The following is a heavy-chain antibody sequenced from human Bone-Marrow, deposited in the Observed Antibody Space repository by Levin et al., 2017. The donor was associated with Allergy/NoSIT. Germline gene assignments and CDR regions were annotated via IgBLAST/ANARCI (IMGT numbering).Heavy chain of an antibody. D-gene: IGHD1-1*01. CDR3: ARDANGSY. CDR1: GITVGNNY. J-gene: IGHJ4*02. V-gene: IGHV3-66*01. CDR2: IYSVGST. Sequence: GGSLRLSCAASGITVGNNYMSWVRQTPGKRLEWVAVIYSVGSTYYADSVKGRFTISRDSVKNTVYLQMNNLRGEDTAVYYCARDANGSYWGQGTLVTVSS.